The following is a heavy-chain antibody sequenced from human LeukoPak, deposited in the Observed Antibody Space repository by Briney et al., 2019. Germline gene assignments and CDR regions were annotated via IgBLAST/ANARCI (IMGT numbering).Heavy chain of an antibody. CDR2: IYPGDSDT. D-gene: IGHD2-2*01. CDR1: GYSFTSYW. J-gene: IGHJ5*02. V-gene: IGHV5-51*01. Sequence: GESLKISCKGSGYSFTSYWIGWVRQMPEKGLEWMGMIYPGDSDTRYSPSFQGQVTISADKSISTAYLQWSSLKASDTAMYYCARSLLYCSSTSCSAGWFDPWGQGTLVTVSS. CDR3: ARSLLYCSSTSCSAGWFDP.